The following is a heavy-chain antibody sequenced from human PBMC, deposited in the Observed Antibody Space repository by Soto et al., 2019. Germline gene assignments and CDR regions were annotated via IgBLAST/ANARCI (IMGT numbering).Heavy chain of an antibody. CDR1: GFTFSSYA. CDR2: ISGSGGST. Sequence: QPGGSLRLSCAASGFTFSSYAMSWVRQAPGKGLEWVSAISGSGGSTYYADSVKGRFTISRDNSKNTLYLQMNSLRAEDTAVYYCAKGGILWFGELSDAFDIWGQGTMVTVSS. V-gene: IGHV3-23*01. J-gene: IGHJ3*02. CDR3: AKGGILWFGELSDAFDI. D-gene: IGHD3-10*01.